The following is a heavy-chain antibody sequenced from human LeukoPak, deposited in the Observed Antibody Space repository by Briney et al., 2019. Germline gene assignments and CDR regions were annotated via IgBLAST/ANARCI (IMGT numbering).Heavy chain of an antibody. CDR3: ARLRARIAAAGTKGWFDP. V-gene: IGHV4-30-4*01. CDR1: GGSISSGDYY. J-gene: IGHJ5*02. D-gene: IGHD6-13*01. CDR2: IYYSGST. Sequence: SETLSLTCTVSGGSISSGDYYWSWIRQPPGKGLEWIGYIYYSGSTYYNPSLKSRVTISVDTSKNQFSLKLSSVTAADTAVYYCARLRARIAAAGTKGWFDPWGQGTPVTVSS.